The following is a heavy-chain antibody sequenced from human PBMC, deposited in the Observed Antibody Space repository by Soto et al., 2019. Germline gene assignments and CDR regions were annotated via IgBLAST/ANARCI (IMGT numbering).Heavy chain of an antibody. CDR2: IKQDGSEK. CDR3: ASAYYAFWSGYYDAVDI. J-gene: IGHJ3*02. D-gene: IGHD3-3*01. V-gene: IGHV3-7*01. Sequence: GGSLRLSCAASGFTFSSYWMSWVRQAPGKGLEWVANIKQDGSEKYYVDSVKGRFTISRDNAKNSLYLQMNSLRAEDTAVYSCASAYYAFWSGYYDAVDIWDQGTRVTVSS. CDR1: GFTFSSYW.